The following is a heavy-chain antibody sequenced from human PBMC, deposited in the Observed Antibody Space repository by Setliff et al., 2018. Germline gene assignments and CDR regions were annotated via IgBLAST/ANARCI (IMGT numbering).Heavy chain of an antibody. CDR2: ISAYNGNT. CDR3: ARDLPLYYYDSSGQRGRAFDI. CDR1: GYTFTSYA. Sequence: ASVKVSCKASGYTFTSYAMHWVRQAPGQRLEWMGWISAYNGNTNYAQKPQGRVTMTRDTSTSTVYMELSSLRSEDTAVYYCARDLPLYYYDSSGQRGRAFDIWGQGTMVTVSS. D-gene: IGHD3-22*01. V-gene: IGHV1-3*01. J-gene: IGHJ3*02.